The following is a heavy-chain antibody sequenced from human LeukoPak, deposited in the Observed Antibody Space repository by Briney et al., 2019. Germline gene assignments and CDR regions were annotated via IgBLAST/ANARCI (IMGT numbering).Heavy chain of an antibody. CDR1: GGSVSSSS. CDR3: AKGWVYFDY. CDR2: IYNSGST. V-gene: IGHV4-59*02. D-gene: IGHD1-26*01. Sequence: SETLSLTCIVSGGSVSSSSWSWIRQPPGEGLEWIGYIYNSGSTTYNPSLKSRVTISVDMSKNELSLRLTSVTAADTAVYYCAKGWVYFDYWGQGTLVTVSS. J-gene: IGHJ4*02.